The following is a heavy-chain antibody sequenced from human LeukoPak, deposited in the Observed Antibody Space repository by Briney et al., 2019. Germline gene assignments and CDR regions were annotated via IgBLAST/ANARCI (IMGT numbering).Heavy chain of an antibody. Sequence: ASVKVSCKASGYTFTSYGISWVRQAPGQGLEWMGWISPGNGNTRYSQKFQGRVTITRDTSASTAYMELSSLRSEDTAVYYCARDQSDYDILTGYYTIDAFDCWGQGTMVTVSS. D-gene: IGHD3-9*01. CDR2: ISPGNGNT. J-gene: IGHJ3*01. V-gene: IGHV1-18*01. CDR1: GYTFTSYG. CDR3: ARDQSDYDILTGYYTIDAFDC.